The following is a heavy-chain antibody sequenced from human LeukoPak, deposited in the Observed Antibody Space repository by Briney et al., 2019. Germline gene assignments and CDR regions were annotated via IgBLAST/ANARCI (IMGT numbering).Heavy chain of an antibody. CDR3: VRLTQTAPDSYYYMNI. Sequence: GGSLRLSCEASGFTFSTAWLNWVRQAPGKGQEWVGRARNRANGYRIEYAASVKGKFIISRDDSNNSVYLQMNSLETDDTAVYYCVRLTQTAPDSYYYMNIWGKGTTVTVSS. V-gene: IGHV3-72*01. CDR1: GFTFSTAW. CDR2: ARNRANGYRI. J-gene: IGHJ6*03.